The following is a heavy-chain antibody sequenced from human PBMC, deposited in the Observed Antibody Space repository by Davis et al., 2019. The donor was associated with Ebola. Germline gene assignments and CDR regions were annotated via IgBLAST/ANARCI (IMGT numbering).Heavy chain of an antibody. CDR1: GFTFSSYS. V-gene: IGHV3-21*01. CDR2: ISSSSSYI. J-gene: IGHJ6*02. D-gene: IGHD2-15*01. CDR3: ARDHVVVVAATWRYYYGMDV. Sequence: GESLKISCAASGFTFSSYSMNWVRQAPGKGLEWVSSISSSSSYIYYADSVKGRFTISRDNAKNSLYLQMNSLRAEDTAVYYCARDHVVVVAATWRYYYGMDVWDQGTTVTVSS.